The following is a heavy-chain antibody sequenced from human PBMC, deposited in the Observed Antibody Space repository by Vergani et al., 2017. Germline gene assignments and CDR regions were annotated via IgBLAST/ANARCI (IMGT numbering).Heavy chain of an antibody. CDR3: ARGRSSSWYIGWFDP. CDR2: INHSGGT. J-gene: IGHJ5*02. CDR1: GGSFSGYY. V-gene: IGHV4-34*01. D-gene: IGHD6-13*01. Sequence: QVQLQQWGAGLLKPSETLSLTCAVYGGSFSGYYWSWIRQPPGRGLEWIGEINHSGGTNYNPSLKSRVTISVDTSKNQFSLKLSLVTAADTAVYYCARGRSSSWYIGWFDPWGQGTLVTVSS.